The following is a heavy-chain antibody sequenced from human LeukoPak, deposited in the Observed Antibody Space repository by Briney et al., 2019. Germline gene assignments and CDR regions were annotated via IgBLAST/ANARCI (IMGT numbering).Heavy chain of an antibody. Sequence: GGSLRLSCAASGFTFSSYAMSWVRQAPGKGLGWVLAISGSGGSTYYADSVKGRFTISRDNSKNTLYLQMNSLRAEDTAVYYCAKDHARNWFDPWGQGTPVTVSS. CDR2: ISGSGGST. J-gene: IGHJ5*02. CDR3: AKDHARNWFDP. CDR1: GFTFSSYA. V-gene: IGHV3-23*01.